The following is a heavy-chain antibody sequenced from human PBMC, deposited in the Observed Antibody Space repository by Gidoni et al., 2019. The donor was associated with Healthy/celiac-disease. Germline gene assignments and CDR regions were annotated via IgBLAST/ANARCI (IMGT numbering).Heavy chain of an antibody. CDR2: IYSGGST. CDR1: GFTVSSNY. CDR3: ARVRTGDYFDY. D-gene: IGHD2-8*02. V-gene: IGHV3-53*01. J-gene: IGHJ4*02. Sequence: EVQLVESGGGLIQPGGSLRLSCAASGFTVSSNYMSWVRQAPGKGLEWVSGIYSGGSTYYADSVKGRFTISRDNSKNTLYLQMNSLRAEDTAVYYCARVRTGDYFDYWGQGTLVTVSS.